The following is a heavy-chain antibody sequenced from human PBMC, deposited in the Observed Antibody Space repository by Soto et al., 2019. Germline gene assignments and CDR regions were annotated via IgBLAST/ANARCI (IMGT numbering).Heavy chain of an antibody. V-gene: IGHV3-33*01. CDR2: IWYDGSNK. CDR3: ARLDYGDYYYYYYMDV. CDR1: GFTFSSYG. J-gene: IGHJ6*03. Sequence: QVQLVESGGGVVQPGRSLRLSCAASGFTFSSYGMHWVRQAPGKGLEWVAVIWYDGSNKYYADSVKGRFTISRDNSKNTLYLQMNSLRAEDTAVYYCARLDYGDYYYYYYMDVWGKGTTVPVSS. D-gene: IGHD4-17*01.